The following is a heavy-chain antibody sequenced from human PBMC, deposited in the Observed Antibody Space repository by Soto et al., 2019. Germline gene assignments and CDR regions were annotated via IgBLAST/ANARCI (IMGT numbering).Heavy chain of an antibody. Sequence: GGSLRLSCAASGFTFSSYSMTWVRQAPGKGLEWVANIKEDESEKYYVDSVKGRFTISRDNAKNSLYLQMSSLRAEDTGVYYCVRAMDVWGQGTTVTVSS. CDR1: GFTFSSYS. J-gene: IGHJ6*02. V-gene: IGHV3-7*04. CDR3: VRAMDV. CDR2: IKEDESEK.